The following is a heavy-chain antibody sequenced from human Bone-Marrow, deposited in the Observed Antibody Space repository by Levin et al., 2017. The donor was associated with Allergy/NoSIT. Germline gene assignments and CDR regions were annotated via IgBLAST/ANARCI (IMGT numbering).Heavy chain of an antibody. CDR1: GFTFDDHA. V-gene: IGHV3-9*01. CDR3: VKDRYSGSYDLAWGYFDL. J-gene: IGHJ2*01. CDR2: ISWSNGSI. Sequence: SCAASGFTFDDHAMHWVRQAPGKGLEWVSRISWSNGSIVYADSVKGRFSISRDNAKNSLYLQMNSLRPEDTALYFCVKDRYSGSYDLAWGYFDLWGRGTLVIVSS. D-gene: IGHD1-26*01.